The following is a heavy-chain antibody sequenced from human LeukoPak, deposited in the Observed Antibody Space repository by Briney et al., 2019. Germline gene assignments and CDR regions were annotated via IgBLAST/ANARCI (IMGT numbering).Heavy chain of an antibody. CDR2: IYYSGST. V-gene: IGHV4-39*01. CDR1: GGSISSNSYY. D-gene: IGHD6-13*01. Sequence: SETLSLTCTVSGGSISSNSYYWGWIRQPPGKGLEWIGSIYYSGSTYYNPSLKSRVTISVDTSKNQFSLKLSSVTAADTAVYYCARSSSSWYGDYFDYWGQGTLVTVSS. J-gene: IGHJ4*02. CDR3: ARSSSSWYGDYFDY.